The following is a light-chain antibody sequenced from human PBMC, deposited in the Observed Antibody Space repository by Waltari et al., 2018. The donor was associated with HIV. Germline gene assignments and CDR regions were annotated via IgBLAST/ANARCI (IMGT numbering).Light chain of an antibody. V-gene: IGLV2-14*01. Sequence: QSALTQPASVSGSPGQSIIISCTGTSSDVGTYNYVSWYQQHPGKVPKLLIFDVTKRPSGVSNRFSGSKSGNTASLTISGLQAEDEADYYCSSYTSISTYVFGTGTEVTVL. J-gene: IGLJ1*01. CDR3: SSYTSISTYV. CDR2: DVT. CDR1: SSDVGTYNY.